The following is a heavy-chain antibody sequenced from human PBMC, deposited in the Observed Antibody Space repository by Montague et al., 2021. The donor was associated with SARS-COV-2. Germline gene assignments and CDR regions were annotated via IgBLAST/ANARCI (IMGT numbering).Heavy chain of an antibody. V-gene: IGHV4-4*07. CDR3: ARAHSGIWAHLSN. D-gene: IGHD5-12*01. CDR1: GVVELRRR. CDR2: LEKKKTT. J-gene: IGHJ4*02. Sequence: SETLSLTCTVSGVVELRRRSEEHTSELQSHHDLVCRLLLEKKKTTDYSFSLQSRVTISVDTSKNQFSLKLPSVTAADTAVYYCARAHSGIWAHLSNWGQGSLVTVSS.